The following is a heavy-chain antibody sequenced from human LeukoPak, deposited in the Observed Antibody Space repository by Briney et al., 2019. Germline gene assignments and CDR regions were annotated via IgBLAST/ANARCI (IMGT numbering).Heavy chain of an antibody. V-gene: IGHV4-39*01. J-gene: IGHJ3*02. Sequence: SETLSLTCTVSGGSICSSDDYWGWIRQPPGKGLEWIGNIYYSGSTYFNPSLKSRVTISVDTSKNQFSLNLSSVTAADTAVYYCARYRSSWHDAFDIWGQGTMVTVSS. CDR1: GGSICSSDDY. D-gene: IGHD6-13*01. CDR2: IYYSGST. CDR3: ARYRSSWHDAFDI.